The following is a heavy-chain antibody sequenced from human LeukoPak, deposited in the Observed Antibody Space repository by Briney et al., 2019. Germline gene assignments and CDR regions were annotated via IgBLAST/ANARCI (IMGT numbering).Heavy chain of an antibody. J-gene: IGHJ5*02. Sequence: TSETLSLTCAVYGGSFSGYYWSWIRQPPGKGLEWIGEINHSGSTNYNPSLKSRVTISVDTSKNQFSLKLSSVTAADTAVYYCARGGHILLWFGESAGWFDPWGQGTLVTVSS. V-gene: IGHV4-34*01. D-gene: IGHD3-10*01. CDR1: GGSFSGYY. CDR2: INHSGST. CDR3: ARGGHILLWFGESAGWFDP.